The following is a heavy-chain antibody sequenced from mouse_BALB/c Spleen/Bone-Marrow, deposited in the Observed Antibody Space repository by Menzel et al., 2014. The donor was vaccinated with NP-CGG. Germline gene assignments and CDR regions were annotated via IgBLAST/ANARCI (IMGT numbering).Heavy chain of an antibody. J-gene: IGHJ2*01. CDR1: GYAFTNYL. V-gene: IGHV1-54*01. D-gene: IGHD2-1*01. CDR2: INPGSGGT. CDR3: ARNYCGNYY. Sequence: QVQLQQSGAELVRPGTSVKVSCKASGYAFTNYLIEWVKQRPGQGLEWIGVINPGSGGTNYNEKFKGKATLTADKSSSSAYMQLSSLTSDDSAVYFCARNYCGNYYWGQGTTLTVSS.